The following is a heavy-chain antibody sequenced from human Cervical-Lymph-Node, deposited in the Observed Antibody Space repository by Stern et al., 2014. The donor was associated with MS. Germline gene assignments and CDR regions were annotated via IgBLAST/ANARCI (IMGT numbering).Heavy chain of an antibody. CDR3: TTDLLVAVAGAEDF. Sequence: EVQLVESGGGLVKPGGSLRLSCAASGFTFSNAWMSWVRQAPGKGLERVGRSKSKVDGGTIDYAAPVKGRFTISRDDSNNTLYLQMNSLKTEDTAVYYCTTDLLVAVAGAEDFWGQGTLVTVSS. CDR1: GFTFSNAW. CDR2: SKSKVDGGTI. V-gene: IGHV3-15*01. J-gene: IGHJ4*02. D-gene: IGHD6-19*01.